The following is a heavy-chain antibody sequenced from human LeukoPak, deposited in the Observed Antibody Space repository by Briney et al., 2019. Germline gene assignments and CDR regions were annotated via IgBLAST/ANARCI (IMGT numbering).Heavy chain of an antibody. Sequence: SETLSLTCTVSGGSISSYYWSWIRRPPGKGLEWIGYIYYSGSTNYNPSLKSRVTISVDMSKNQFSLKLSSVTAADTAVYYCAKWTEGGAFDSWGQGTMLIVSS. CDR2: IYYSGST. CDR3: AKWTEGGAFDS. D-gene: IGHD1-26*01. V-gene: IGHV4-59*01. CDR1: GGSISSYY. J-gene: IGHJ3*01.